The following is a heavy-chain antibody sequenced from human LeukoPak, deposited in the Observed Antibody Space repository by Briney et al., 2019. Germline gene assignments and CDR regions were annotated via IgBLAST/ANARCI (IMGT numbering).Heavy chain of an antibody. J-gene: IGHJ5*02. CDR1: GGSISSYY. V-gene: IGHV4-59*04. CDR3: ACCSGGTCYGGWFDP. CDR2: IYHTGST. Sequence: PSETLSLTCTVSGGSISSYYWSWIRQPPGKGLEWIGSIYHTGSTYYNPSLKSRVTISVDTSKNQFSLKLSSVTAADTAVYYCACCSGGTCYGGWFDPWGQGTLVTVSS. D-gene: IGHD2-15*01.